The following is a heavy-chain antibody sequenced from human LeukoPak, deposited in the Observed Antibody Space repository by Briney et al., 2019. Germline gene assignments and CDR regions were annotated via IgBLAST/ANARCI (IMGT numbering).Heavy chain of an antibody. CDR2: VNPNSGGT. Sequence: ASVKVSCNASGYTFTGYYIHWVRQAPGQGLEWMGWVNPNSGGTNYAQKFQGRVTMTRDTSISTDYMELSRLRSDDTAVYYCARVLRGAFDYWGQGTLVTVSS. CDR3: ARVLRGAFDY. D-gene: IGHD2-15*01. CDR1: GYTFTGYY. J-gene: IGHJ4*02. V-gene: IGHV1-2*02.